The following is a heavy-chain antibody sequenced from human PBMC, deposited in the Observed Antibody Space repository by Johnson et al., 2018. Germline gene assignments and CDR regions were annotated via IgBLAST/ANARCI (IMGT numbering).Heavy chain of an antibody. CDR3: ARLPYGDYAREGNPDAFDI. V-gene: IGHV1-69*01. CDR1: GGTFSNFA. J-gene: IGHJ3*02. Sequence: QVQLVQSGAEVKKPGSSVKVSCKASGGTFSNFAFSWVRQAPGQGLEWMGGIIPIFGTANYAQKFQGRVTITADGSTTAYMELSSLTSEDTAVYYCARLPYGDYAREGNPDAFDIWGQGTMVTVSS. D-gene: IGHD4-17*01. CDR2: IIPIFGTA.